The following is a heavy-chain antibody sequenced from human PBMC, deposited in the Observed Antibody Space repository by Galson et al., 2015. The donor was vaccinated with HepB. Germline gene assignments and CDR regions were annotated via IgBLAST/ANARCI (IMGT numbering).Heavy chain of an antibody. CDR1: GFTFSSYG. CDR2: IWYDGSNK. V-gene: IGHV3-33*08. D-gene: IGHD6-19*01. J-gene: IGHJ6*02. CDR3: ARDSAVYGMDV. Sequence: SLRLSCAASGFTFSSYGMHWVRQAPGKGLEWVAVIWYDGSNKYYADSVKGRFTISRDNSKNTLYLQMNSLRAEDTAVYYCARDSAVYGMDVWGQGTTVTVSS.